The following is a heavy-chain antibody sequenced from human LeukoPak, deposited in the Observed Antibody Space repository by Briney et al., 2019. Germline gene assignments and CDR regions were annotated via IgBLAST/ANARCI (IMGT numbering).Heavy chain of an antibody. CDR2: ISGSGGST. J-gene: IGHJ6*02. V-gene: IGHV3-23*01. Sequence: PGGSLRLSCAASGFTFSSYAMSWVRQAPGKGLEWVSAISGSGGSTYYADSVKGRFTISRDNSKNTLYLQMNSLRAEDTAVYYCAKDGDTAMATYYYGMDVWGQGTTVTVS. D-gene: IGHD5-18*01. CDR3: AKDGDTAMATYYYGMDV. CDR1: GFTFSSYA.